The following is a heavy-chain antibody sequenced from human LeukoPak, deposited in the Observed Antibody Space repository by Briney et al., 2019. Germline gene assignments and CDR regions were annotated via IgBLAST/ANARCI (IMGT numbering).Heavy chain of an antibody. CDR2: IYYSGST. Sequence: SGTLSLTCTASGGSISSYYWSWIRQAPGKGLEWIGYIYYSGSTNYNPSLKSRVTISVDTSKNQFSLKLSSVTAADTAVYYYARERWELLGGYYFDYWGQGTLVTVSS. D-gene: IGHD1-26*01. CDR1: GGSISSYY. J-gene: IGHJ4*02. CDR3: ARERWELLGGYYFDY. V-gene: IGHV4-59*01.